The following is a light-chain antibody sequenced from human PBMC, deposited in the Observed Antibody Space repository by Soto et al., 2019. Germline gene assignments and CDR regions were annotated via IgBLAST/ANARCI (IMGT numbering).Light chain of an antibody. J-gene: IGKJ5*01. CDR3: QKYLPPPIP. CDR2: GAS. CDR1: QSVSSN. V-gene: IGKV3-15*01. Sequence: EIVMTQSPATLSVSPGERATLSCRASQSVSSNLAWYQQKPGQAPRLLIYGASTRATGIPARFSGSGSGTDFPPTISRRTPEDLAVYYCQKYLPPPIPFGQGTRWEIK.